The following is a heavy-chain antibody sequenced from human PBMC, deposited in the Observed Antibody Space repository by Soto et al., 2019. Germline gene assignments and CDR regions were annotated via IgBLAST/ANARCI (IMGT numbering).Heavy chain of an antibody. CDR1: GLIFSDVW. CDR3: TTSNLGVDF. CDR2: IKTKPDDGTI. D-gene: IGHD1-1*01. Sequence: GGSLRLSCAASGLIFSDVWMTWVRQAPGKGLEWVGRIKTKPDDGTIDYAAPVRGRFTISRDDSKNTLYLQMTSLTPDDTGVYYCTTSNLGVDFWGPGTLVTV. V-gene: IGHV3-15*01. J-gene: IGHJ4*02.